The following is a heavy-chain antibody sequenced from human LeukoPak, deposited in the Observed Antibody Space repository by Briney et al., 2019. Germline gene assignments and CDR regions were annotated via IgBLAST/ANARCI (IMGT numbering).Heavy chain of an antibody. CDR1: GGSISSSSYY. Sequence: PSETLSLTCTVSGGSISSSSYYWGWIRQPPGKGLEWIGSIYYSGSTYYNPSLKSRVTISVDTSKNQFSLKLSSVTAADTAVYYCARSDSYGLVGIWGQGTMVTVSS. CDR2: IYYSGST. CDR3: ARSDSYGLVGI. J-gene: IGHJ3*02. V-gene: IGHV4-39*07. D-gene: IGHD3-22*01.